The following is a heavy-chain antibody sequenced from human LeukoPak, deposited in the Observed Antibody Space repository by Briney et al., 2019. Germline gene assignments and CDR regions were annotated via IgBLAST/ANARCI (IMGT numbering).Heavy chain of an antibody. Sequence: PGGSLRLSCEASGFSFSSYNMDWVRQTPGKGLEWISSITTSSTYTFYADSVNGRFTISRDNARNSLYLQMNSLRVEDTAVYYCARDHYSGTYGNTYYYYMDVWGKGTTVTISS. CDR1: GFSFSSYN. V-gene: IGHV3-21*01. CDR2: ITTSSTYT. D-gene: IGHD1-26*01. J-gene: IGHJ6*03. CDR3: ARDHYSGTYGNTYYYYMDV.